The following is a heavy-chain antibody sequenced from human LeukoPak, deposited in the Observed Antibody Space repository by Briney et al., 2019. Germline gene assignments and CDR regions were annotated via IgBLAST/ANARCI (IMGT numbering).Heavy chain of an antibody. J-gene: IGHJ4*02. D-gene: IGHD5-24*01. Sequence: SETLSLTCTVSGGSISSSRYYWGWNRQPPGKGLEWIGSIYYGGNTWYSPSLKSRVTISVDTSKNQFSLKLSSVTAADTAVYYCASHTNANYRYYFDYWGQGTLVTVSS. CDR3: ASHTNANYRYYFDY. CDR1: GGSISSSRYY. CDR2: IYYGGNT. V-gene: IGHV4-39*01.